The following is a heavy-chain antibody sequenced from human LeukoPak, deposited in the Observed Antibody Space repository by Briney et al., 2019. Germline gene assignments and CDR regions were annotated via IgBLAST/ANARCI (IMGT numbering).Heavy chain of an antibody. CDR2: IYYSGST. V-gene: IGHV4-59*01. J-gene: IGHJ4*02. Sequence: SETLSLTCTVSGGSISSYYWSWIRQPPGKGLEWIGYIYYSGSTNYNPSLKSRVTISVDTSKNQFSLKLRSVTAADTAVYYCARLDRPGGSADYWGQGSLVTVSS. CDR3: ARLDRPGGSADY. CDR1: GGSISSYY.